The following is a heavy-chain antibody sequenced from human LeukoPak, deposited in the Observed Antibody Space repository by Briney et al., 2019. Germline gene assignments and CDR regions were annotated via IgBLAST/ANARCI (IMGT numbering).Heavy chain of an antibody. J-gene: IGHJ4*02. CDR2: IYYGGST. D-gene: IGHD3-22*01. CDR3: ARGRDYYDSSGYTDY. CDR1: GGSVSSNNYY. Sequence: PSETLSLTCTVSGGSVSSNNYYWSWIRQPPGKGLEWIGYIYYGGSTNYKSSLKSRVTISVDTSKNQFSLKLSSVTAADTAVYYCARGRDYYDSSGYTDYWGQGTLVTVSS. V-gene: IGHV4-61*01.